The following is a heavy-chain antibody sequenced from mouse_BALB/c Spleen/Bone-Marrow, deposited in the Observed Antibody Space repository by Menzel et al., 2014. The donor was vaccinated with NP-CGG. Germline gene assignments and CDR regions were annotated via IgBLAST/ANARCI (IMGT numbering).Heavy chain of an antibody. CDR2: VNPSSGGT. Sequence: VQVVESGAELVKPGASVKLSCKASGYTFTSYYMYWVKQRPGQGLEWIGEVNPSSGGTNFNEKVKSKATLTVDKSSSTAYMQLSSLTSEDSAVYYCTRSGPGFAYWGQGTLVTVSA. CDR3: TRSGPGFAY. CDR1: GYTFTSYY. V-gene: IGHV1S81*02. J-gene: IGHJ3*01.